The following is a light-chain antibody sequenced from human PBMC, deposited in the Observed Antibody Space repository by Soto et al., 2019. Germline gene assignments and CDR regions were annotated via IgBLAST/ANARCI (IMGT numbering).Light chain of an antibody. CDR1: QSINSW. Sequence: DIQMTQSPSTLSASIGDRVTITCRASQSINSWLAWYQQKPGRAPKLLISKASRLDSGVTSRFSGSGSGTEFTLTISSLQAYDFENYYRHKYGTYSGTFGQGTKVEIK. CDR3: HKYGTYSGT. J-gene: IGKJ1*01. CDR2: KAS. V-gene: IGKV1-5*03.